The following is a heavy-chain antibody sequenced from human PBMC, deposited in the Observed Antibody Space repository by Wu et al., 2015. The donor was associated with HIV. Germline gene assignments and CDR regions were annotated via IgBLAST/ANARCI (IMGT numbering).Heavy chain of an antibody. CDR2: ISSSGNTI. Sequence: QVQLVESGGGLVKPGRSLRLSCAASGFTFSGYHMSWIRQAPGKGLEWVSYISSSGNTIHYADSVKGRFTISRDNAKNSLSLQMNSLRAEDTAVYYCARDLGYNWNSPFDYWGQGTLVTVSS. J-gene: IGHJ4*02. CDR1: GFTFSGYH. D-gene: IGHD1-7*01. CDR3: ARDLGYNWNSPFDY. V-gene: IGHV3-11*04.